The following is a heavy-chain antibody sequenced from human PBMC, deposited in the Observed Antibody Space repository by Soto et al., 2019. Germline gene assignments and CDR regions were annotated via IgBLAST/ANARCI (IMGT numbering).Heavy chain of an antibody. CDR1: GFTFSSYA. Sequence: GGSLRLSCAASGFTFSSYAMHWVRQAPGKGLEWVAVISYDGSNKYYADSVKGRFTISRDNSKNTLYLQMNSLRAEDTAVYYCARDPYSSGWYGYYYYYGMDVWGQGTTVTVSS. D-gene: IGHD6-19*01. V-gene: IGHV3-30-3*01. J-gene: IGHJ6*02. CDR3: ARDPYSSGWYGYYYYYGMDV. CDR2: ISYDGSNK.